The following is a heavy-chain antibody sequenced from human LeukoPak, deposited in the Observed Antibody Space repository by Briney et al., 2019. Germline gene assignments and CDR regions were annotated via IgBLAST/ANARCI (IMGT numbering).Heavy chain of an antibody. V-gene: IGHV3-11*01. D-gene: IGHD2-21*02. CDR3: ARDRYVYCGGDCLDAFDL. CDR2: ISSSGSTI. Sequence: PGGSLRLSCAASGFTFSDYYMSWIRQAPGKGLEWVSYISSSGSTIYYADSVKGRFTISRDNAKNSLYLQMNSLRAEDTAVYYCARDRYVYCGGDCLDAFDLWGQGTMVTVSS. J-gene: IGHJ3*01. CDR1: GFTFSDYY.